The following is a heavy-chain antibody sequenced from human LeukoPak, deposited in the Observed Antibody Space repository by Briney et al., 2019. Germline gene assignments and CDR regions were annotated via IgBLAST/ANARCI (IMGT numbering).Heavy chain of an antibody. D-gene: IGHD2-2*02. CDR2: IYYSGST. J-gene: IGHJ1*01. Sequence: SETLSLTCTVSGGSISRGGYYWSWIRQHPGKGLEWIGYIYYSGSTYYNPSLKSRVTISVDTSKNQFSLKLSSVTAADTAVYYCASGYCSSTSCYTHEYFQHWGQGTLVTVSS. V-gene: IGHV4-31*03. CDR3: ASGYCSSTSCYTHEYFQH. CDR1: GGSISRGGYY.